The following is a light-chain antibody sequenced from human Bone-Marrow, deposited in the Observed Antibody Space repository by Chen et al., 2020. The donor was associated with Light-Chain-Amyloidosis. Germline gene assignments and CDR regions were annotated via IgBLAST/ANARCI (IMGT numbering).Light chain of an antibody. CDR2: RDT. CDR3: QSADSSGTYEVI. J-gene: IGLJ2*01. Sequence: SYELTQPPSVSVSPGQTARITCSGDDLPTKYAYWYQQKPGQAPVLVIHRDTERPSGISERVSGSSSGTTATVTISRVKAEDEADYHCQSADSSGTYEVIFGGGTKLTFL. CDR1: DLPTKY. V-gene: IGLV3-25*03.